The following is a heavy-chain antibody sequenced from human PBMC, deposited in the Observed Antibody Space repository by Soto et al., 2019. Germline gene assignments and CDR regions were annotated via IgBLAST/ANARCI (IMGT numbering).Heavy chain of an antibody. Sequence: SETLSLTCTVSGVSMISYHWSWILQPPGRGLEWIGFIYYAGSTKYNPSLNSRVTISVDTSKNQFSLTVTSVTAADTAVYYCARWIVATETFDYCGQGTLVTVSS. CDR1: GVSMISYH. V-gene: IGHV4-59*08. D-gene: IGHD5-12*01. J-gene: IGHJ4*02. CDR2: IYYAGST. CDR3: ARWIVATETFDY.